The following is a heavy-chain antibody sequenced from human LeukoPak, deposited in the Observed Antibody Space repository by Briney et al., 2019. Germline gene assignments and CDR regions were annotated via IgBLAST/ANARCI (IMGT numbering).Heavy chain of an antibody. Sequence: SETLSLTCTVSGGSISSYYWSWIRQPPGKGLEWIGYIYYSGSTNYNPSLKSRVTISVDTSKNQFSLKLSSVTAADTAVYYCARGIAAHFYGMDVWGQGTLVTVSS. CDR3: ARGIAAHFYGMDV. V-gene: IGHV4-59*08. J-gene: IGHJ6*02. CDR2: IYYSGST. D-gene: IGHD6-13*01. CDR1: GGSISSYY.